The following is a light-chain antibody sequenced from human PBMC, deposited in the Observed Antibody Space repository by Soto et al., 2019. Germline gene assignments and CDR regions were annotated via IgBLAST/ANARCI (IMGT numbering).Light chain of an antibody. J-gene: IGKJ3*01. Sequence: EIVLTQSPGALSLSPGDRATLSCRASQSVSSKWVAWYQQKADQPPRLLIYGASSRATGIPERFSGSGSGTDFTLTISRLEPEDFAVYYCQQYGASVTFGPGTKVEIK. CDR1: QSVSSKW. CDR3: QQYGASVT. V-gene: IGKV3-20*01. CDR2: GAS.